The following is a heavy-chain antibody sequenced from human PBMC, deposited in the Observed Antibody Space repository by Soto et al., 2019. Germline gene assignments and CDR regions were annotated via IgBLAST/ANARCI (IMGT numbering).Heavy chain of an antibody. Sequence: EVQLLESGGGLVQPGGSLRLSCAASGFIFTNYAMSWVRQAPGKGLEWVSGISVSGDNTLYADSVKGRSTISRDNSKNSLYLRMQSVRAEDTAPYYCAKHVVGGDWSGGSCVDSFDIWGDGAMVIVSS. V-gene: IGHV3-23*01. CDR3: AKHVVGGDWSGGSCVDSFDI. CDR1: GFIFTNYA. CDR2: ISVSGDNT. J-gene: IGHJ3*02. D-gene: IGHD2-15*01.